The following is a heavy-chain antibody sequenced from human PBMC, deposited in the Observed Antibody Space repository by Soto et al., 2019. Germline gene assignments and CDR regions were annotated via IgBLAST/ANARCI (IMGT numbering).Heavy chain of an antibody. CDR1: GFVFGGFG. D-gene: IGHD3-16*01. J-gene: IGHJ4*02. CDR3: ARGGDVLDY. V-gene: IGHV3-30*03. CDR2: ASYDGTYK. Sequence: QVELVESGGGVVRPGKSLTVSCTGSGFVFGGFGMLWVRQTPGKGLEWLGMASYDGTYKYFADSVKGRFTISRDNGMNTVYLQMDNLRLEDTALYYCARGGDVLDYWGRGTLVTVSS.